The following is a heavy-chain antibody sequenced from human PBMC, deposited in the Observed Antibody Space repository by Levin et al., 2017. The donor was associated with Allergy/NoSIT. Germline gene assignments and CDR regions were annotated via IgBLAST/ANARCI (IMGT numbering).Heavy chain of an antibody. J-gene: IGHJ4*02. D-gene: IGHD1-14*01. V-gene: IGHV3-23*01. Sequence: PGGSLRLSCAASGVTFSSNAMNWVRQAPGEGLEWVSVISGSGATTFYADSVKGRFTISRDNSKNTLYLQMNTLRAEDTAVYYCAKSRSSPTRDFDDWGQGTLVTVSS. CDR2: ISGSGATT. CDR1: GVTFSSNA. CDR3: AKSRSSPTRDFDD.